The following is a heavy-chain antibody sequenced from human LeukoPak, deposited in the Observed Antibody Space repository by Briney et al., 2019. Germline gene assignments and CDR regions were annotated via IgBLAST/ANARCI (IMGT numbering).Heavy chain of an antibody. CDR3: ASGQFYGSGSYSTLFDY. Sequence: PSGTLSLTCAVYGGSFSGYYWSWIRQPPGKGLEWIGEINHSGSTNYNPSLKSRVTISVDTSKNQFSLKLSSVTAADTAVYYCASGQFYGSGSYSTLFDYWGQGTLVTVSS. V-gene: IGHV4-34*01. J-gene: IGHJ4*02. CDR2: INHSGST. D-gene: IGHD3-10*01. CDR1: GGSFSGYY.